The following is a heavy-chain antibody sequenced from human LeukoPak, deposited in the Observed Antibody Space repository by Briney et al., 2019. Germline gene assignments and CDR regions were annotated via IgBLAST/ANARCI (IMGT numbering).Heavy chain of an antibody. J-gene: IGHJ4*02. CDR3: ARGPLNPSYGYPIDY. CDR2: TYYRSKWYN. V-gene: IGHV6-1*01. Sequence: SQTLSLTCAISGDSVSSNSAAWYWIRQSPSRGLEWLGRTYYRSKWYNDYAVSVKSRITINPDTSKDQFSLKLSSVTAADTAVYYCARGPLNPSYGYPIDYWGQGTLVTVSS. CDR1: GDSVSSNSAA. D-gene: IGHD5-18*01.